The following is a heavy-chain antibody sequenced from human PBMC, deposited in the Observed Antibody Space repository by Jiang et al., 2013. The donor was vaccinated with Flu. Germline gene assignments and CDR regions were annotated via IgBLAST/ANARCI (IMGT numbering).Heavy chain of an antibody. CDR2: IYFSGST. Sequence: GSGLVKPAETLSLTCSVSGGSISSSDYYWGWIRQSPGKGLDWIGTIYFSGSTYYNPSLRSRVTISVDTSKSQFFLQLRSVTAADTAIYYCVRGYLSPDYWGRGTLVTVSS. V-gene: IGHV4-39*01. D-gene: IGHD5-12*01. CDR3: VRGYLSPDY. J-gene: IGHJ4*02. CDR1: GGSISSSDYY.